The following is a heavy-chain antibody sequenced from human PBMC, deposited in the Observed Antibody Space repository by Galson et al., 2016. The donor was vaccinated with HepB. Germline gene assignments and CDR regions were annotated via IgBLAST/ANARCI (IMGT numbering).Heavy chain of an antibody. CDR2: IKSKTDGGTT. J-gene: IGHJ4*02. D-gene: IGHD3-10*01. CDR1: GFTFSNAW. Sequence: SLRLSCAASGFTFSNAWMSWVRQAPGKGLEWVGRIKSKTDGGTTDYAAPVKGRFTISRDDSKTTLYLQMNSLKTEDTAVYYCTTDGGIWFGELSSYYWGQGTLVTVSS. V-gene: IGHV3-15*01. CDR3: TTDGGIWFGELSSYY.